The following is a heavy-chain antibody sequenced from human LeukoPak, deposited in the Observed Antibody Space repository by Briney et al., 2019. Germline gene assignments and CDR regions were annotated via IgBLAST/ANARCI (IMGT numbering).Heavy chain of an antibody. CDR2: IKSKTDGGTT. Sequence: GGSLRLSCAASGFTFSNAWMSWVRQAPGKGLEWVGRIKSKTDGGTTDYVAPVKGRFTISRDDSKNTVYVQMNSPKTEDTAVYYCTTDLWFGEFGMDVWGQGTAVIVSS. CDR3: TTDLWFGEFGMDV. J-gene: IGHJ6*02. CDR1: GFTFSNAW. D-gene: IGHD3-10*01. V-gene: IGHV3-15*01.